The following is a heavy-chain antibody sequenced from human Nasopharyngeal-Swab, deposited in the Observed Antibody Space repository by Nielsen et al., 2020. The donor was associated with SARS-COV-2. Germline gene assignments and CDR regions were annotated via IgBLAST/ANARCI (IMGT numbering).Heavy chain of an antibody. D-gene: IGHD3-3*01. Sequence: SETLSLTCTVSGGSISSSSYYWGWIRQPPGKGLEWIGTINYSESTYYNPSLKSRVTISVDTSKNQFSLKLSSVTAADTAVYYCARHGQGITIFGVVSRYGMDVWGQGTTVTVSS. CDR1: GGSISSSSYY. CDR3: ARHGQGITIFGVVSRYGMDV. CDR2: INYSEST. J-gene: IGHJ6*02. V-gene: IGHV4-39*01.